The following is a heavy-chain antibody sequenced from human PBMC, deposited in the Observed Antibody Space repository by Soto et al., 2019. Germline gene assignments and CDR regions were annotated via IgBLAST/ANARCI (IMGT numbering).Heavy chain of an antibody. V-gene: IGHV3-33*01. CDR3: AIFSSSGGSCYSDF. Sequence: GGSLRLSCAASGFTFSSHDMHWVRQAPGKGLEWVAVIWYNGSKKYYADSVKGRFTISRDNSKNTLYLQMNSLRAEDTAVYYCAIFSSSGGSCYSDFSGQGTLVTVYS. J-gene: IGHJ4*02. CDR2: IWYNGSKK. D-gene: IGHD2-15*01. CDR1: GFTFSSHD.